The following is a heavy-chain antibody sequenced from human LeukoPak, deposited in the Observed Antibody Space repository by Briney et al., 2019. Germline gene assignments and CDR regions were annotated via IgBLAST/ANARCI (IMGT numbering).Heavy chain of an antibody. D-gene: IGHD3-16*02. CDR1: GYTFTSYG. Sequence: GASVKVSCKASGYTFTSYGISWVRQAPGQGLEWMGWISAYNGNTNYAQKLQGRVTMTTDTSTSTAYMELRSLRSDDTAVYYCARVPPYDYVWGSYRSDAFDIWGQGTMVTVSS. V-gene: IGHV1-18*01. CDR2: ISAYNGNT. CDR3: ARVPPYDYVWGSYRSDAFDI. J-gene: IGHJ3*02.